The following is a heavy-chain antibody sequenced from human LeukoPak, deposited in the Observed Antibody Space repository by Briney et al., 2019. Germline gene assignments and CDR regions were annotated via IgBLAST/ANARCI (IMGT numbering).Heavy chain of an antibody. D-gene: IGHD3-22*01. Sequence: SSETLSLTCTVSGGSISSGGYFWSWIRQHPGKGLEWIGYIYYSGSTYYNPSLKSRVTISVDTSKNQFSLKLSSVTAADTAVYYCTRDGPRSSGYPDTWGQGTLVTVSS. J-gene: IGHJ5*02. CDR1: GGSISSGGYF. V-gene: IGHV4-31*03. CDR3: TRDGPRSSGYPDT. CDR2: IYYSGST.